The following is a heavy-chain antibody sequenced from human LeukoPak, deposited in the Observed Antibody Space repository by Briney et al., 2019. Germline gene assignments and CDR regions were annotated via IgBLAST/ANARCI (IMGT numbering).Heavy chain of an antibody. CDR2: IYSGGST. V-gene: IGHV3-66*02. CDR1: GFTVSSNY. D-gene: IGHD3-22*01. Sequence: PGGSLRLSCAASGFTVSSNYMSWVRQAPGKGLEWVSVIYSGGSTYYADSVKGRFTISRDNSKTTLYLQMNSLRAEDTAVYYCAREVGPYDSTRSFDYWGQGTRVTVSS. CDR3: AREVGPYDSTRSFDY. J-gene: IGHJ4*02.